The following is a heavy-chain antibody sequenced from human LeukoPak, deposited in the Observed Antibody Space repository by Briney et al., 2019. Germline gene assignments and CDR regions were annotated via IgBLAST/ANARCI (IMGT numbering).Heavy chain of an antibody. CDR3: AKKTHGLAARSYYFDY. D-gene: IGHD6-6*01. CDR1: GFTFSSYA. Sequence: PGGSLRHSCAASGFTFSSYAMSWVRQAPGKGLEWVSAISGSGGSTYYADSVKGRFTISRDNSKNTLYLQMNSLRAEDTAVYYCAKKTHGLAARSYYFDYWGQGTLVTVSS. V-gene: IGHV3-23*01. J-gene: IGHJ4*02. CDR2: ISGSGGST.